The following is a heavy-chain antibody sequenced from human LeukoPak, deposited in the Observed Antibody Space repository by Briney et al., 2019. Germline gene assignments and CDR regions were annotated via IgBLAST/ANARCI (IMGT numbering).Heavy chain of an antibody. V-gene: IGHV4-30-2*01. J-gene: IGHJ5*02. Sequence: SQTLSLTCAVSGGSISSGGYSWSWIRQPPGKGLEWIGYIYHSGSTYYNPSLKSRVTISVDRSKNQFSLKLSSVTAADTAVCYCARGHFSMTQLQNWFDPWGQGTLVTVSS. CDR1: GGSISSGGYS. D-gene: IGHD2/OR15-2a*01. CDR3: ARGHFSMTQLQNWFDP. CDR2: IYHSGST.